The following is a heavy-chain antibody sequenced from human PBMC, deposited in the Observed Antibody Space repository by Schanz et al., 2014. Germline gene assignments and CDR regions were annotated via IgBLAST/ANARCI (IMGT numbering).Heavy chain of an antibody. J-gene: IGHJ2*01. CDR1: GGTFSRLT. CDR3: ARLSVAGRPHVNYWYFDL. CDR2: VIPILGVT. D-gene: IGHD6-19*01. Sequence: QVQLVQSEAEVKKPGSSVRVSCKASGGTFSRLTFSWVRQAPGQGLEWMGRVIPILGVTHYAQKFQGRVTFTADKSTSTAYMELSSLKSEDTAVYYCARLSVAGRPHVNYWYFDLWGRGTLVTVSS. V-gene: IGHV1-69*02.